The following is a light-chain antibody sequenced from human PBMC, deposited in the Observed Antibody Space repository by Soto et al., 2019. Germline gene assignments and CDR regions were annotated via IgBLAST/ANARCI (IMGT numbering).Light chain of an antibody. CDR1: TGAVTIDNY. Sequence: QTVVTQEPSLTVSPGGTVTLTCASTTGAVTIDNYANWFQQKPGQAPRALIYSTTNKHSWTPARFSGSLLGGKAALTLSGVQPEDEAEYYCLLYYGGGQPHVVFGGGTKVTVL. J-gene: IGLJ2*01. V-gene: IGLV7-43*01. CDR2: STT. CDR3: LLYYGGGQPHVV.